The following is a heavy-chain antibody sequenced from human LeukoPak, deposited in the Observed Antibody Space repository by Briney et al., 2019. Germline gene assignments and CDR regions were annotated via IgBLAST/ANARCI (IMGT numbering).Heavy chain of an antibody. D-gene: IGHD4-17*01. CDR1: GFTFTIYE. CDR3: ARDAGIYYGWFDP. J-gene: IGHJ5*02. V-gene: IGHV3-48*03. Sequence: PGGSLRLSCAASGFTFTIYEMNWVRQAPGKGLEWVSYISSSRSNTIYYADSVKGRFTISRDDAKDSLYLQMNSLRAEDTAVYYCARDAGIYYGWFDPWGQGSLVTVSS. CDR2: ISSSRSNTI.